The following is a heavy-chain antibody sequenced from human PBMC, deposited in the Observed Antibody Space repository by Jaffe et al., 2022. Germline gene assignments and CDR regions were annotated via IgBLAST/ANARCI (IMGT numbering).Heavy chain of an antibody. CDR1: GYTFINYY. Sequence: QVQLVQSGADVKEPGASVKLSCEASGYTFINYYIHWVRQAPGQGLEWMGIINPSDGTSYSAQKFQGRITMTRDTSTSTVYMGLGSLTSADTAMYYCARLPYCGSGVCSPSSNFPTSHYWGQGALVTVSS. D-gene: IGHD2-15*01. V-gene: IGHV1-46*01. CDR2: INPSDGTS. J-gene: IGHJ4*02. CDR3: ARLPYCGSGVCSPSSNFPTSHY.